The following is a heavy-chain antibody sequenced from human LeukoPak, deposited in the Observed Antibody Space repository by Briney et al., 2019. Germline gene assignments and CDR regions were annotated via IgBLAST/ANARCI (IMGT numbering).Heavy chain of an antibody. CDR1: GGSISSSRSY. D-gene: IGHD2-15*01. Sequence: SETLSLTCTVSGGSISSSRSYWGWIRQPPGKGLEWIGSIYYSGSTYYNPSLKSRVTISVDTSKNQFSLKLSSVTAADTAVYYCFTAATGWYFDLWGRGTLVTVSS. CDR3: FTAATGWYFDL. CDR2: IYYSGST. V-gene: IGHV4-39*07. J-gene: IGHJ2*01.